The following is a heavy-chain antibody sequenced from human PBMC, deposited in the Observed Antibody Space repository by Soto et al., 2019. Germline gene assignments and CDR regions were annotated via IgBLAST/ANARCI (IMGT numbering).Heavy chain of an antibody. CDR2: IYWDDDK. CDR3: AHSPNLHYGGNSVSWFDP. CDR1: GVSISSYDC. V-gene: IGHV2-5*08. D-gene: IGHD4-17*01. J-gene: IGHJ5*02. Sequence: TLCLTCTVSGVSISSYDCSWIRQPPGKALEWLALIYWDDDKRYSPSLKSRLTITKDTSKNQVVLTMTNMDPVDTATYYCAHSPNLHYGGNSVSWFDPWGQGTLVTVSS.